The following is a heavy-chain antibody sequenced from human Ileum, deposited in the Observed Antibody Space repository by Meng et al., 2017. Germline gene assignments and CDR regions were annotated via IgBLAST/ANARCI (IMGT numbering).Heavy chain of an antibody. D-gene: IGHD3-16*01. CDR2: INHSGST. CDR3: ARGGGRYGPDFDY. Sequence: QVHLQQWGAGVLKPSETLSLTCAVYGGSFSGYYWSWIRQPPGKGLEWIGEINHSGSTNYNPSLKSRVTISVDTSKNQFSLKLSSVTAADTAVYYCARGGGRYGPDFDYWGQGTLVTVSS. V-gene: IGHV4-34*01. J-gene: IGHJ4*02. CDR1: GGSFSGYY.